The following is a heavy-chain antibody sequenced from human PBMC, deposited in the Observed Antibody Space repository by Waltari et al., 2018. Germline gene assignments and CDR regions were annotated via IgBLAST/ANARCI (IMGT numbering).Heavy chain of an antibody. CDR3: AREWESDAFDI. D-gene: IGHD1-26*01. CDR1: GFTFSSYW. J-gene: IGHJ3*02. V-gene: IGHV3-7*01. Sequence: EVQLVESGGGLVQPGGSLRLSCAASGFTFSSYWMSWVRQAPGKGLELVANIKQDGSEKYYVDSVKGRFTISRDNAKNSLYLQMNSLRAEDTAVYYCAREWESDAFDIWGQGTMVTVSS. CDR2: IKQDGSEK.